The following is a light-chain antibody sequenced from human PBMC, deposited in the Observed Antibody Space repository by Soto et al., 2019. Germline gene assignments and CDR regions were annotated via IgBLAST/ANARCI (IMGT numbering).Light chain of an antibody. Sequence: QAVVTQPPSVSGAPGQMVTISCTGSGSNIGAGYDVHWYQQFPGTAPKLLIYGNNNRPSGVPDRFSGSKSGTSASLAITGLQAEDEADYYCQSFDTRLNSVVFGGGTKLTVL. J-gene: IGLJ2*01. CDR3: QSFDTRLNSVV. CDR2: GNN. V-gene: IGLV1-40*01. CDR1: GSNIGAGYD.